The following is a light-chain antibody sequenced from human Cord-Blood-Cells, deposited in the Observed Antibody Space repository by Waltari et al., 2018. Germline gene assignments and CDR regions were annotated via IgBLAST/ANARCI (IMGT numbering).Light chain of an antibody. CDR3: SSYTSSGTWV. CDR2: DDS. Sequence: QSALTQPASVSGSPGQSITISCTGTSSDVGGYNYVSWYQQHPGKAPKPMIYDDSNRPSGVCNRFYGSKSGNTASLTISGLQAEDEADYYCSSYTSSGTWVVGGGTKLTVL. V-gene: IGLV2-14*03. J-gene: IGLJ3*02. CDR1: SSDVGGYNY.